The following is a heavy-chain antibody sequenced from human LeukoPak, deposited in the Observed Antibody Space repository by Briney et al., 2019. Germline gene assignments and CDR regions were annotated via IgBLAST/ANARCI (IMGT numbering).Heavy chain of an antibody. J-gene: IGHJ4*02. CDR1: GFTFSNAW. Sequence: GGSLRLSCAASGFTFSNAWMSWVRQAPGKGLEWVGHIKSKTDGGTTDYAAPVKGRFTISRDDSKNTLYLQMNSLKTEDTAVYYCTTVHYDFWSGYQLIDYWGQGTLVTVSS. D-gene: IGHD3-3*01. CDR3: TTVHYDFWSGYQLIDY. V-gene: IGHV3-15*01. CDR2: IKSKTDGGTT.